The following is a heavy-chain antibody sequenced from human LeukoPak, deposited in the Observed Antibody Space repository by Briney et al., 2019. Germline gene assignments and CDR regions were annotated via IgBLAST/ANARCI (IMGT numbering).Heavy chain of an antibody. D-gene: IGHD1-26*01. V-gene: IGHV1-8*01. J-gene: IGHJ2*01. Sequence: GASVKVSCKASGYTFTSYDINWVRQTTGQGLEWMGWMNPNSGNTGYAQKFQGRVTMTRNTSISTAYMELSSLRSEDTAEYYCARGTIVGAAYWYFDLWGRGTLVTVSS. CDR1: GYTFTSYD. CDR2: MNPNSGNT. CDR3: ARGTIVGAAYWYFDL.